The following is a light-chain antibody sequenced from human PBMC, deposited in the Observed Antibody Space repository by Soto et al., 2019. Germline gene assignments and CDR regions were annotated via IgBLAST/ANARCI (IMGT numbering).Light chain of an antibody. V-gene: IGKV1-5*03. CDR2: KAS. J-gene: IGKJ1*01. CDR1: QSISTW. CDR3: QQYHNRWT. Sequence: DIQMTQSPSTLSASVGDRVTITCRASQSISTWLAWYQQKPGKAPKLLIYKASSLEGGVPSRFSGSGSGTEFTLTISSLQPDDFATYYCQQYHNRWTFGQGTKVEIK.